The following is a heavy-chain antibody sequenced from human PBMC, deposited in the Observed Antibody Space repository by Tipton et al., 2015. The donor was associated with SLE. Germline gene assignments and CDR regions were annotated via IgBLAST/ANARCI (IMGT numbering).Heavy chain of an antibody. D-gene: IGHD4-17*01. CDR2: IYYSGGT. J-gene: IGHJ3*02. CDR1: GGSISSYY. CDR3: ARPDYDDAFDI. Sequence: TLSLTCTVSGGSISSYYWSWIRQPPGKGLEWIGYIYYSGGTNYNPSLRSRVTISVDTSKNQFSLKLSSVTAADTAVYYCARPDYDDAFDIWGQGTMVTVSS. V-gene: IGHV4-59*12.